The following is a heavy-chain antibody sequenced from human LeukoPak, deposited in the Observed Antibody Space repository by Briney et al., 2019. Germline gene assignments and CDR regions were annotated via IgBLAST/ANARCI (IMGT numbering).Heavy chain of an antibody. Sequence: PSETLSLTCTVSGGSLSSGDYYWSWIRQPPGKGLEWIGYIYYSGSTYYNPSLKSRVTISVDTSKNQFSLKLSSVTAADTAVYYCAATYCSSTSCYSDRFDYWGQGTLVTVSS. J-gene: IGHJ4*02. CDR2: IYYSGST. V-gene: IGHV4-30-4*01. D-gene: IGHD2-2*02. CDR3: AATYCSSTSCYSDRFDY. CDR1: GGSLSSGDYY.